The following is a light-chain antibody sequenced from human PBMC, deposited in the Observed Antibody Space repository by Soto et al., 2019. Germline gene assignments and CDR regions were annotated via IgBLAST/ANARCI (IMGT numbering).Light chain of an antibody. J-gene: IGKJ5*01. V-gene: IGKV3-20*01. Sequence: EIVLTQSPGTLSLSPGETATLSCRASQSVSSNNLALYHQKPGQTPRLLIYGASSRATGIPDRFSGSGSGTDFTLTIRRLEPEDFAVYYWQQYDNSITFSQGTRLEIE. CDR1: QSVSSNN. CDR2: GAS. CDR3: QQYDNSIT.